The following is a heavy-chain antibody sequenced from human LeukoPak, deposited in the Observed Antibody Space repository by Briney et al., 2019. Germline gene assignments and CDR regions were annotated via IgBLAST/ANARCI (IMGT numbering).Heavy chain of an antibody. Sequence: ASVKVSCKASGYPFTDYYMHRIRQARGQGLDWMGWSNPNTGDTNYAQTFQGRVTMTRDTSISTAYMELSRLRSDDTAVYYCACHRDYYGSGSYLAFDIWGQGTMVTVSS. CDR2: SNPNTGDT. CDR1: GYPFTDYY. V-gene: IGHV1-2*02. J-gene: IGHJ3*02. D-gene: IGHD3-10*01. CDR3: ACHRDYYGSGSYLAFDI.